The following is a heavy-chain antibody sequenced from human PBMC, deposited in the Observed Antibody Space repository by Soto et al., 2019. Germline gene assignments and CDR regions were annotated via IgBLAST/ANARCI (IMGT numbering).Heavy chain of an antibody. J-gene: IGHJ5*02. CDR3: AKDMASSSLNCNWFDP. V-gene: IGHV3-9*01. Sequence: GGSLRLSCAASGFTFDDYAMHWVRQAPGKGLEWVSGISWNSGSIGYADSVKGRFTISRDNAKNSLYLQMNSLRAEDTALYYCAKDMASSSLNCNWFDPWGQGTLVTVSS. D-gene: IGHD6-6*01. CDR2: ISWNSGSI. CDR1: GFTFDDYA.